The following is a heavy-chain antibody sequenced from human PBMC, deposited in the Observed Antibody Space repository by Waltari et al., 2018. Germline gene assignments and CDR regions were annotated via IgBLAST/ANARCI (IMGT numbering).Heavy chain of an antibody. Sequence: QVQLQESGPGLVKPSQTLSLTCTVSGGSISSGGYYWSWIRQHPGKGLEWIGYIDYSGSTYYNPSLMSRVTISVDTSKNQFSLKLSSVTTADTAVYDSARERGDIVLMVYPDAFDIWGQGTMVTVSS. CDR3: ARERGDIVLMVYPDAFDI. CDR1: GGSISSGGYY. V-gene: IGHV4-31*03. CDR2: IDYSGST. D-gene: IGHD2-8*01. J-gene: IGHJ3*02.